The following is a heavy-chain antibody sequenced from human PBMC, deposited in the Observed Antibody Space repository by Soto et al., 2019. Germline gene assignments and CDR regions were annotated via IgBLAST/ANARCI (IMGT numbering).Heavy chain of an antibody. CDR3: ARTAAAGKYYYGMDV. D-gene: IGHD6-13*01. CDR1: GYSFTSYL. V-gene: IGHV5-51*01. Sequence: GESLKFSCKGSGYSFTSYLIGWVRQMPGKGLESMGIIYPGDSDTRYSPSFQGQVTISADKSISTAYLQWSSLKASDTAIYYCARTAAAGKYYYGMDVWGQGTTVTSP. J-gene: IGHJ6*02. CDR2: IYPGDSDT.